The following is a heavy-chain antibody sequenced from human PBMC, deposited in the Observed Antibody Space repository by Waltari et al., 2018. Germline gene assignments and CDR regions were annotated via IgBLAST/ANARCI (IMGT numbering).Heavy chain of an antibody. J-gene: IGHJ4*02. CDR1: GYTFTSYY. D-gene: IGHD3-22*01. V-gene: IGHV1-46*01. CDR2: IHPSGGST. Sequence: QVQLVQSGAEVKKPGASVKVSCKASGYTFTSYYMHWVRQAPGQGLEWMGIIHPSGGSTSYAQKFQGRVTMTRDTSTSTVYMELSSLRSEDTAVYYCARVMGYDSSGYYSEYFDYWGQGTLVTVSS. CDR3: ARVMGYDSSGYYSEYFDY.